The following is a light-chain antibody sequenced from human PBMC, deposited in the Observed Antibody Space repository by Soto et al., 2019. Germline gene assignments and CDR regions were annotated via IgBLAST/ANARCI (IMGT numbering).Light chain of an antibody. CDR1: QSVSNSY. V-gene: IGKV3-20*01. J-gene: IGKJ1*01. CDR3: QQYDSSPRT. CDR2: GAS. Sequence: ENVLTQSPGTLSLSQGERATLFGSASQSVSNSYLAWYQQKPGQAPRLLMYGASSRATGIPDRFSGSGSGTDFTLTIRTLEPEDSAVYYCQQYDSSPRTFGQGTKVDIK.